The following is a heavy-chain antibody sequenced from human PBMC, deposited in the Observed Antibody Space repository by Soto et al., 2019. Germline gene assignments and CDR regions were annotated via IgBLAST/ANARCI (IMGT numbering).Heavy chain of an antibody. Sequence: QVQLVESGGGVVQPGRSLRLSCAASGFTFSSYGMHWVRQAPGKGLEWVAVISYDGSNKYYADSVKGRFTISRDNSKNTLYLQMISLRAEYTAVYYCAKDGTGTTWYFDYWGQGTLVTVSS. J-gene: IGHJ4*02. CDR3: AKDGTGTTWYFDY. V-gene: IGHV3-30*18. CDR1: GFTFSSYG. D-gene: IGHD1-7*01. CDR2: ISYDGSNK.